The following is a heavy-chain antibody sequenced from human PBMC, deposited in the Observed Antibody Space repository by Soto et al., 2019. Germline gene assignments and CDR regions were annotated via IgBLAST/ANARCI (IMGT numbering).Heavy chain of an antibody. J-gene: IGHJ6*02. CDR3: ARVIMVRGVMSGMDV. V-gene: IGHV4-34*01. D-gene: IGHD3-10*01. CDR2: INHSGST. Sequence: SETLSLTCTVSGGAISGYYWTWIRQPPGKGLEWIGEINHSGSTNYNPSLKSRVTISVDTSKNQFSLKLSSVTAADTAVYYCARVIMVRGVMSGMDVWGQGTTVTVSS. CDR1: GGAISGYY.